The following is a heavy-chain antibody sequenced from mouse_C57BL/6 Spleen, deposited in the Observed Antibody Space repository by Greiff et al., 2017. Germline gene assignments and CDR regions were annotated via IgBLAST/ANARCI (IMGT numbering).Heavy chain of an antibody. CDR3: ARGGIYYYGSSSFAY. J-gene: IGHJ3*01. CDR1: GYTFTSYW. CDR2: IYPGSGST. D-gene: IGHD1-1*01. Sequence: QVQLQQPGAELVKPGASVKMSCKASGYTFTSYWITWVKQRPGQGLAWIGDIYPGSGSTNYNEQFKSKATLTVDTSSSTAYMQLSSLTSEDSAVYYCARGGIYYYGSSSFAYWGQGTLVTVSA. V-gene: IGHV1-55*01.